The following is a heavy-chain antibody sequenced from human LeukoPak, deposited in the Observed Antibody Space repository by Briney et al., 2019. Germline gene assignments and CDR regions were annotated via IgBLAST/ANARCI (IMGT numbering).Heavy chain of an antibody. J-gene: IGHJ4*02. V-gene: IGHV4-59*01. CDR2: IDYSGSA. CDR3: ARAGGSYSFDY. CDR1: GGSISSYY. D-gene: IGHD1-26*01. Sequence: VKPSETLSLPCTVSGGSISSYYWTWLRQPPGQGLEWIGYIDYSGSANINPSLKSRVTLSIDTSRNQFSLKLSSVTAADTAVYYCARAGGSYSFDYWGQGMWVTVSS.